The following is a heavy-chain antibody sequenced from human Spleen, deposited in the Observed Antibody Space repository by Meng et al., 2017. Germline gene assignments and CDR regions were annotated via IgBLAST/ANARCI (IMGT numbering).Heavy chain of an antibody. V-gene: IGHV3-30*01. J-gene: IGHJ4*02. Sequence: VQLVGAGGGVGHPGRSLRLSCAASGLTFSSYAMHWVRQAPGKGLEWVAVISYDGSNKYYADSVKGRFTISRDNSKNTLYLQMNSLRAEDTAVYYCARDFYYYDSSGYFDYWGQGTLVTVSS. D-gene: IGHD3-22*01. CDR1: GLTFSSYA. CDR2: ISYDGSNK. CDR3: ARDFYYYDSSGYFDY.